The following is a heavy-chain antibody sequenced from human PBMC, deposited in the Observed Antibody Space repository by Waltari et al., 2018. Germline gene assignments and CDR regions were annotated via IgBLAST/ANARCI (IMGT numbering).Heavy chain of an antibody. CDR3: ARGTNYYGSGSYYNWFDP. Sequence: QVQLQQSGPGLVKPSQTLSLTCALSGDSVSSSSGAWNWIRQSPSRGLEWLVRTYYRFKWYNEYAGSVKGGISINPGTSKNQFSLQLNSVTPEDTAVYYCARGTNYYGSGSYYNWFDPWGQGTLVTVSS. J-gene: IGHJ5*02. D-gene: IGHD3-10*01. CDR2: TYYRFKWYN. CDR1: GDSVSSSSGA. V-gene: IGHV6-1*01.